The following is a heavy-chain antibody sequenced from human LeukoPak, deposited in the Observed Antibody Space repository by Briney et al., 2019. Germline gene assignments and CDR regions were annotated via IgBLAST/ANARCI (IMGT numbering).Heavy chain of an antibody. CDR3: AKDRGYDILTGYYPTLDY. CDR1: GFTFSSYG. CDR2: ISYDGSNK. Sequence: PGGSLRLSCAASGFTFSSYGMHWVRQAPGKGLEWVAVISYDGSNKYYADSVKGRFTISRDNSKNTLYLRMNSLRAEDTAVYYCAKDRGYDILTGYYPTLDYWGQGTLVTVSS. D-gene: IGHD3-9*01. J-gene: IGHJ4*02. V-gene: IGHV3-30*18.